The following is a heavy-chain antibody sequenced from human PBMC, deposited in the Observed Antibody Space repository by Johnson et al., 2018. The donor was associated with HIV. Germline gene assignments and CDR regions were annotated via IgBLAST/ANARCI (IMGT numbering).Heavy chain of an antibody. J-gene: IGHJ3*01. D-gene: IGHD2-21*01. CDR1: GFAFRTHW. CDR3: AKVDCGGDTCAGFDPFNL. V-gene: IGHV3-74*01. Sequence: VQLVESGGGLVQPGGSLRLSCAASGFAFRTHWMVWVRQVPGKGPVWVARIYNDGSRTSYADSVKGRFTISRDNAKNTVDLQMNSLRVEDTAVYYGAKVDCGGDTCAGFDPFNLWGQGTLVTVSS. CDR2: IYNDGSRT.